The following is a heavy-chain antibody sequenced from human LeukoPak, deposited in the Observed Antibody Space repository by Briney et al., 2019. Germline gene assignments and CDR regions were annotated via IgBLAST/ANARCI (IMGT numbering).Heavy chain of an antibody. CDR2: IYYSGST. CDR3: AKGYSPFDS. D-gene: IGHD4-11*01. J-gene: IGHJ4*02. CDR1: NASISSFY. V-gene: IGHV4-59*08. Sequence: KPSETLSLTCTVSNASISSFYWSWIRQPPGKGLEWIGYIYYSGSTSHNPSLKSRVTISADTSKKQISLKLSSVTAADTAVYYCAKGYSPFDSWGQGAQVTVSS.